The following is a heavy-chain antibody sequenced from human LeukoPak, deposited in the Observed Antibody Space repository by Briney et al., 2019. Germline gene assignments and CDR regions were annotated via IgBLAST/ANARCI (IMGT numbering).Heavy chain of an antibody. J-gene: IGHJ4*02. CDR1: GFAFNSYT. V-gene: IGHV3-21*01. Sequence: GGSLRLSCEASGFAFNSYTITWVRQAPGKGLESVSSITSRSSHIYIADSVKGRFTISRDNAKNSLFLQMSSLRVEDTAVYYCAKDRGGIRPQWLALHTADYWGQGTLVTVSS. CDR3: AKDRGGIRPQWLALHTADY. CDR2: ITSRSSHI. D-gene: IGHD6-19*01.